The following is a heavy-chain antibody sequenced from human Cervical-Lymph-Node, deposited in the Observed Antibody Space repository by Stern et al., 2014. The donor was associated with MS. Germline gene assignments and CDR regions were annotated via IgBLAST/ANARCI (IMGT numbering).Heavy chain of an antibody. D-gene: IGHD1-14*01. CDR2: INPDSGGT. CDR3: TKAEHDY. Sequence: QMQLVQSGAEVKKPGASVKVSCKASGYTFTGQYLHWVRQAPGQGLEWMGRINPDSGGTDYAQKFQGRVTMTRDTSISTAYMELNRLRSDDTAVYYCTKAEHDYWGQGTLVSVSS. CDR1: GYTFTGQY. J-gene: IGHJ4*02. V-gene: IGHV1-2*06.